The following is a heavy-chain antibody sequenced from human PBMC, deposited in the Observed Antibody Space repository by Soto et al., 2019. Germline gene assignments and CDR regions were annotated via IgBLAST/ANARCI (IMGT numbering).Heavy chain of an antibody. Sequence: SETLSLTCTVSCGSISSYYWSWIRQPPGKGLEWIGYIYYSGSTNYNPSLKSRVTISVDTSKNQFSLKLSSVTAADTAVYYCARAKYTPNWFDPWGQGTLVTVSS. J-gene: IGHJ5*02. CDR3: ARAKYTPNWFDP. CDR2: IYYSGST. CDR1: CGSISSYY. V-gene: IGHV4-59*08. D-gene: IGHD2-2*02.